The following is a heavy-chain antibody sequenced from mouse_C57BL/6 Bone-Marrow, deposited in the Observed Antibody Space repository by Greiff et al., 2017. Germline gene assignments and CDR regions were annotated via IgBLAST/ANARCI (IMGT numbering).Heavy chain of an antibody. CDR1: GFTFSDYY. Sequence: EVKLVESGGGLVQPGGSLKLSCAASGFTFSDYYMYWVRQTPEKRLEWVAYISNGGGSTYYPDTVKGRFTISRDNAKNTLYLQMSRLKSEDTAMYYCARPDYDVPFAYWGQGTLVTVSA. V-gene: IGHV5-12*01. CDR3: ARPDYDVPFAY. D-gene: IGHD2-4*01. J-gene: IGHJ3*01. CDR2: ISNGGGST.